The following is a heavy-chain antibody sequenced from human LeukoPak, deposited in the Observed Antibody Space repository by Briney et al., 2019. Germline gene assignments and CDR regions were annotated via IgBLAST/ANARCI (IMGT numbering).Heavy chain of an antibody. CDR3: ARCITIFGVVYYYYMDV. J-gene: IGHJ6*03. V-gene: IGHV3-74*01. D-gene: IGHD3-3*01. Sequence: GGSLRLSCAASGFTFSSYWMHWVRQAPGKGLVWVSRINSDGSSTSYADSVKGRFTISRDNAKKTLYLQMNSMRAEDTAVYYCARCITIFGVVYYYYMDVWGKGPTVTVSS. CDR2: INSDGSST. CDR1: GFTFSSYW.